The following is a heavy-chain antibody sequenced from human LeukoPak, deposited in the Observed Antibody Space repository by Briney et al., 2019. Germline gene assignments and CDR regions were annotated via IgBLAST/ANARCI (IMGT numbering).Heavy chain of an antibody. CDR2: INPNSGGT. CDR1: GYTFTGYY. Sequence: ASVKVSCKASGYTFTGYYMHWVRQAPGQGLEWMGWINPNSGGTNYAQKFQGRATMTRDTSISTAYMELRRLRSDDTAVYYCARDYGDSTPTDAFDIWGQGTMVTVSS. J-gene: IGHJ3*02. D-gene: IGHD4-17*01. CDR3: ARDYGDSTPTDAFDI. V-gene: IGHV1-2*02.